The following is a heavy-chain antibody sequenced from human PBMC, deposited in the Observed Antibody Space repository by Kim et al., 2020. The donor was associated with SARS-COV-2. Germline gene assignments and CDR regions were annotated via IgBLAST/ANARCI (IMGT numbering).Heavy chain of an antibody. CDR3: ARRRGGGYVDAFDM. CDR2: IWPGDSDT. V-gene: IGHV5-51*03. J-gene: IGHJ3*02. CDR1: GYTFTNYW. Sequence: GESLKISCKGSGYTFTNYWIGWVRQMPGKGLEWMGIIWPGDSDTRYSPSFQGQATISADKSTSTAYLQWSSLKASDTATYYCARRRGGGYVDAFDMWGQGTMVTVSS. D-gene: IGHD3-22*01.